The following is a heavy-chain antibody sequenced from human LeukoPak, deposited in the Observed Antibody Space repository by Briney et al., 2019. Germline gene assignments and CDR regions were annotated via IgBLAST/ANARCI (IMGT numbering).Heavy chain of an antibody. D-gene: IGHD6-13*01. J-gene: IGHJ4*02. CDR2: IRFDGDSR. Sequence: GGSLRLSCAASTFTFSSYGMHWARQAPGKGLEWVAFIRFDGDSRYYADSVKGRFTISRDNSRNTLYLQMNSLRAEDMAIYYCAKTISSSWLAYFDYWGQGTLVTVSS. CDR3: AKTISSSWLAYFDY. CDR1: TFTFSSYG. V-gene: IGHV3-30*02.